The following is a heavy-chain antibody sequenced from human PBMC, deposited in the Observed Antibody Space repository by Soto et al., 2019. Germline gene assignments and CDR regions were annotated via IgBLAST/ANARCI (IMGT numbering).Heavy chain of an antibody. V-gene: IGHV1-2*04. CDR2: INPNSGGT. J-gene: IGHJ6*02. D-gene: IGHD5-18*01. CDR3: ARDRDTAMVNPYYGMDV. CDR1: GYTFTGYY. Sequence: ASVKVSCKASGYTFTGYYMHWVRQAPGQGLEWMGWINPNSGGTNYAQKFQGWVTMTRDTSISTAYMELSRLRSDDTAVYYCARDRDTAMVNPYYGMDVWGQGTTVTVSS.